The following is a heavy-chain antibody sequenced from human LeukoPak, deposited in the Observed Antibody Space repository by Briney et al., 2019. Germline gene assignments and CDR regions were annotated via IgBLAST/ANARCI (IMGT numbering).Heavy chain of an antibody. V-gene: IGHV1-18*01. D-gene: IGHD3-10*01. CDR2: SSGYNGRT. CDR3: ARDIGVSQFDY. CDR1: GYSFTSYG. Sequence: ASVKVSFKTSGYSFTSYGISWGRQAPGQGPELLGWSSGYNGRTDYSQKLQGRRTMTTDTSTSTAYMELRSLTSDDTAMYYCARDIGVSQFDYWGQGTLVTVSS. J-gene: IGHJ4*02.